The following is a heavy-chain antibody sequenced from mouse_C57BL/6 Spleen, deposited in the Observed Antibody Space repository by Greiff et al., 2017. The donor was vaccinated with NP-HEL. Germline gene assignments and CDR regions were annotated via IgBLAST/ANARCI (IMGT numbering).Heavy chain of an antibody. D-gene: IGHD3-2*02. Sequence: VQLQQSGPVLVKPGASVKMSCKASGYTFTDYYMNWVKQSHGKSLEWIGVINPYNGGTSYNQKFKGKATLTVDKSSSTAYMELNSLTSEDSAVYYCARRGQLRPFDYWGQGTTLTVSS. V-gene: IGHV1-19*01. CDR1: GYTFTDYY. CDR2: INPYNGGT. J-gene: IGHJ2*01. CDR3: ARRGQLRPFDY.